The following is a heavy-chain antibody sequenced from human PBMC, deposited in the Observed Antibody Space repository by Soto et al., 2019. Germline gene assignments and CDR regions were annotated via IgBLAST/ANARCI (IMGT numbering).Heavy chain of an antibody. J-gene: IGHJ4*02. Sequence: EVQLVESGGGLVQPGRSLRLSCAASGFTFDDYAMHWVRQAPGKGLEWVSGISWGSGSIDYADSVKGRFTISRDNAKNSLYLQMNSLRAEDTALYYCAKDAAYYFDYRGQGTLVTVSS. CDR1: GFTFDDYA. CDR2: ISWGSGSI. V-gene: IGHV3-9*01. CDR3: AKDAAYYFDY. D-gene: IGHD6-25*01.